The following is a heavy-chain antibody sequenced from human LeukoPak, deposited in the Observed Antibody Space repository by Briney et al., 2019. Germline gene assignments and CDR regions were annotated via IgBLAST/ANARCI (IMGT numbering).Heavy chain of an antibody. J-gene: IGHJ4*02. Sequence: PGGSLRLSCAASGFTFSSYEMNWVRQAPGKGLEWVSYISSSGSTIYYADSVKGRFTISRDNAKNSLYLQMNSLRAEDTTVYYCAREFRGVISYFDYWGQGTLVTVSS. D-gene: IGHD3-10*01. CDR1: GFTFSSYE. V-gene: IGHV3-48*03. CDR3: AREFRGVISYFDY. CDR2: ISSSGSTI.